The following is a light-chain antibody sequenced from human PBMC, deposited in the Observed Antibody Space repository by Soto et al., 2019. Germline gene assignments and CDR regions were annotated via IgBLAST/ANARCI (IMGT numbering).Light chain of an antibody. CDR2: KAS. CDR3: QQYRSDSRT. Sequence: DIQMTQSPSTLSASVGDRVTITCRASQSISSGLAWYQQKPGKAPNLLIYKASSLESGVPSRFSGSGSGTECTLTINSLQPDYSATYYCQQYRSDSRTFGQGTKVAIK. J-gene: IGKJ1*01. V-gene: IGKV1-5*03. CDR1: QSISSG.